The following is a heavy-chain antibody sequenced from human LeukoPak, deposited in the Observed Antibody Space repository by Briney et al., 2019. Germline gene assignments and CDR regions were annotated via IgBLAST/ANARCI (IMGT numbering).Heavy chain of an antibody. CDR2: IYSGGST. V-gene: IGHV3-53*01. CDR1: GSTVSSNY. CDR3: AKDLRFLEWLPANYFDY. J-gene: IGHJ4*02. Sequence: GGSLRLSCAASGSTVSSNYMSWVRQAPGKGLEWVSVIYSGGSTYYADSVKGRFTISRDNSKNTLYLQMNSLRAEDTAVYYCAKDLRFLEWLPANYFDYWGQGTLVTVSS. D-gene: IGHD3-3*01.